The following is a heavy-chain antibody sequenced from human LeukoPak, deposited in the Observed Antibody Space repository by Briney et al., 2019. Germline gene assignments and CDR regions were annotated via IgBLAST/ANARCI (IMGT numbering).Heavy chain of an antibody. Sequence: PSETLSLTCTVSGVSISSYYWSWIRQPPGKGLEWIGYIYYSGSTNYNPSLKSRVTISVDTSKNQLSLKLSSVTAADTAVYYCARLIYCSGGSCYRSLHGWFDPWGQGTLVTVSS. CDR1: GVSISSYY. CDR2: IYYSGST. D-gene: IGHD2-15*01. CDR3: ARLIYCSGGSCYRSLHGWFDP. V-gene: IGHV4-59*01. J-gene: IGHJ5*02.